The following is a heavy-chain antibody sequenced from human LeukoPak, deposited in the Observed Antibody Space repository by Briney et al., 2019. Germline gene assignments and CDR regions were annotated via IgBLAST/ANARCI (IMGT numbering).Heavy chain of an antibody. J-gene: IGHJ4*02. CDR3: ARLFNGYGDLFDC. CDR2: IYSGGST. CDR1: GFTVSSNY. V-gene: IGHV3-66*04. D-gene: IGHD4-17*01. Sequence: GGSLRLSCAASGFTVSSNYMSWVRQAPGKGLEWVSVIYSGGSTYYADSVKGRFTISRDNSKNTLYLQMNSLRAEDTAVYYCARLFNGYGDLFDCWGQGTLVTVSS.